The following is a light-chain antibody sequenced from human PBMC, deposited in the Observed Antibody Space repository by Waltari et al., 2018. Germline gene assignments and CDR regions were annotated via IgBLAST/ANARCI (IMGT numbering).Light chain of an antibody. CDR3: GTSTTTRNHV. Sequence: QSALTQPASVSGSPGQSITISCSGTSRDVGAYNYVCWYQQHPGKAPKLIIYDVSVRPSGVSNRFSGSKSGNTASLTISGLHTEDEADYYCGTSTTTRNHVFGTGTKVTVL. CDR2: DVS. J-gene: IGLJ1*01. CDR1: SRDVGAYNY. V-gene: IGLV2-14*03.